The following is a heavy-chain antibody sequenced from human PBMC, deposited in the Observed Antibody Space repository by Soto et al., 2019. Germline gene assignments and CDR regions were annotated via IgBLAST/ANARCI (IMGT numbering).Heavy chain of an antibody. CDR1: GGSISSGDYY. V-gene: IGHV4-30-4*01. CDR2: IYYSGST. CDR3: ASGARYCSGASYSGNPLYNWFDH. J-gene: IGHJ5*02. D-gene: IGHD2-15*01. Sequence: QVQLQESGPGLVKPSQTLSLTCTVSGGSISSGDYYWSWIRQPPGKCLEWSGYIYYSGSTYYNPSLTARVTISVDTSKNQVSLTLSSVTASDTALYYCASGARYCSGASYSGNPLYNWFDHWGQGTLVTVSS.